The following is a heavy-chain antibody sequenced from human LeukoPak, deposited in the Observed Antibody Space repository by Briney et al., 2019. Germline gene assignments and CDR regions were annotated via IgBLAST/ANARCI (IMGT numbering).Heavy chain of an antibody. CDR3: ARTDHIPGSYYKD. V-gene: IGHV1-46*01. Sequence: ASVKVSCKASGYTFTSYYMHWVRQAPGQGLEWMGIINPSGGSTSYAQKFQGRVTMTRDPSISTGSMELSRLTSDDTAVYYCARTDHIPGSYYKDWGQGTLVTVSS. D-gene: IGHD3-10*01. J-gene: IGHJ4*02. CDR1: GYTFTSYY. CDR2: INPSGGST.